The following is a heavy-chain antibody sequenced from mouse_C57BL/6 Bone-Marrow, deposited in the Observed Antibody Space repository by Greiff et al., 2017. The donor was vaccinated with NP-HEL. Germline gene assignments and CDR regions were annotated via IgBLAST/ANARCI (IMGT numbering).Heavy chain of an antibody. CDR2: ISNGGGST. D-gene: IGHD2-1*01. CDR1: GFTFSDYY. J-gene: IGHJ4*01. V-gene: IGHV5-12*01. Sequence: DVMLVESGGGLVQPGGSLKLSCAASGFTFSDYYMYWVRQTPEKRLEWVAYISNGGGSTYYPDTVKGRFTISRDNAKNTLYLQMSRLKSEDTAMYYCASRGYYGNHYYAMDYWGQGTSVTVSS. CDR3: ASRGYYGNHYYAMDY.